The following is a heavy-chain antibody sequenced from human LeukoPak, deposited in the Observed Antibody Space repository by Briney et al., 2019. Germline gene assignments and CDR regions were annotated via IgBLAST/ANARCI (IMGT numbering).Heavy chain of an antibody. CDR2: IKEDGSLK. CDR3: AKDIFRDALVVGADAFDI. CDR1: GFGFSNFW. V-gene: IGHV3-7*03. J-gene: IGHJ3*02. D-gene: IGHD1-26*01. Sequence: SGGSLRLSCAASGFGFSNFWMSWVRQAPGKGPEWVANIKEDGSLKNYVDSVEGRFTISRDNAKNSLYLQMNSLRAEDTALYYCAKDIFRDALVVGADAFDIWGQGTMVTVSS.